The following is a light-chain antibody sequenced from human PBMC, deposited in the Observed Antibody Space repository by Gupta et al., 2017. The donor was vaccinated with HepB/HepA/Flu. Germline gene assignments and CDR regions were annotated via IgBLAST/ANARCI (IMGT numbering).Light chain of an antibody. V-gene: IGKV3-11*01. CDR1: QNVDSY. CDR3: QQRSAWPLT. CDR2: NAS. Sequence: ELVLTQSPATLSLSPGERATLSCRASQNVDSYLAWFQQKPGQAPRLLIYNASTRATGIPARFSGSGSGTDFTLTITSLESEEFAVYYCQQRSAWPLTFGPGTTVDIK. J-gene: IGKJ3*01.